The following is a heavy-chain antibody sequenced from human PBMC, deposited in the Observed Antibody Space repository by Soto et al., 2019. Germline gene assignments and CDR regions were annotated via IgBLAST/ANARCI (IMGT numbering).Heavy chain of an antibody. CDR1: GDSVSSNTAS. CDR2: TYYRSKWYN. J-gene: IGHJ4*02. D-gene: IGHD6-13*01. V-gene: IGHV6-1*01. CDR3: ARDVSSSTFHGFDS. Sequence: SQTLSLTCAISGDSVSSNTASWTWIRQSPSRDLEWLGRTYYRSKWYNDFAVSVKGRITINPDTSKNQFSLQLNSVTTEDTAMYYCARDVSSSTFHGFDSWGQGTQVTVSS.